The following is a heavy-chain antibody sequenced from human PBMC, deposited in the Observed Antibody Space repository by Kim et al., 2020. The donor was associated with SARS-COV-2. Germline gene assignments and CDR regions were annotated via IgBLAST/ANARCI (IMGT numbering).Heavy chain of an antibody. CDR3: ARVRYCDY. J-gene: IGHJ4*02. Sequence: GSSPNYAASVKGRFTISRDNAKNTLYLEMNTLSPEDTAVYYCARVRYCDYWGQGTLVTVSS. D-gene: IGHD2-21*02. CDR2: GSSP. V-gene: IGHV3-74*01.